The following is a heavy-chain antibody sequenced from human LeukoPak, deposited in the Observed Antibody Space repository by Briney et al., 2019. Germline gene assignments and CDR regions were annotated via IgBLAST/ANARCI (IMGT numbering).Heavy chain of an antibody. CDR1: GFTFSSYG. CDR3: AKDRRDGYNGAYFDY. J-gene: IGHJ4*02. Sequence: GGSLRLSCAASGFTFSSYGMHWVRQAPGKGLEWVAFIRYGGSNKYYADSVKGRFTISRDNSKNTLYLQMNSLRAEDTAVYYCAKDRRDGYNGAYFDYWGQGTLVTVSS. CDR2: IRYGGSNK. D-gene: IGHD5-24*01. V-gene: IGHV3-30*02.